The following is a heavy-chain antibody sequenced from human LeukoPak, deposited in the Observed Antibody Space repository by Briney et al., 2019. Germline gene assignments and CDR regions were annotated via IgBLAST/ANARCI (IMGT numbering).Heavy chain of an antibody. CDR1: GGSISSYY. D-gene: IGHD4-23*01. J-gene: IGHJ6*03. Sequence: SETLSLTCTVSGGSISSYYWSWIRQPPGKGLEWIGYIYYSGSTSYNPSLKSRVTISVDTSKNQFSLKLSSVTAADTAVYYCAGGNWNYYYYYMDVWGKGTTVTVSS. V-gene: IGHV4-59*01. CDR3: AGGNWNYYYYYMDV. CDR2: IYYSGST.